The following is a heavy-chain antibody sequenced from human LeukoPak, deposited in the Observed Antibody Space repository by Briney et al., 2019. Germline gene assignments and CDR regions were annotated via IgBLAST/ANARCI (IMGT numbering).Heavy chain of an antibody. CDR3: ARNSLMVYFDY. J-gene: IGHJ4*02. CDR2: ISDSGGRT. Sequence: GGSLRLSCAVSGITLSNYGMSWVRLAPGKGLEWVAGISDSGGRTNYADSVKGRFTISRDNSKNTLYLQMNSLRAEDTAVYYCARNSLMVYFDYWGQGTLVTVSS. CDR1: GITLSNYG. D-gene: IGHD2-8*01. V-gene: IGHV3-23*01.